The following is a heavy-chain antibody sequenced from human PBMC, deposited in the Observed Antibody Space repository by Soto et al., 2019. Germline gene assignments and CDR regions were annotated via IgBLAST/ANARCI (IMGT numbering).Heavy chain of an antibody. CDR1: GGSFSGYY. D-gene: IGHD5-12*01. CDR3: ARGLFEMATTQPFDY. V-gene: IGHV4-34*01. J-gene: IGHJ4*02. CDR2: INHSGST. Sequence: SETLSLTCAVYGGSFSGYYWSWIRQPPGKGLEWIGEINHSGSTNYNPSLKSRVTISVDTSKNQFSLKLSSVTAADTAVYYCARGLFEMATTQPFDYWGQGTLVTVSS.